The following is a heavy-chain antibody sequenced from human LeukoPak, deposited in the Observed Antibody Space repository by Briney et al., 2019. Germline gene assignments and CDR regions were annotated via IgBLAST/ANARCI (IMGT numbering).Heavy chain of an antibody. Sequence: ASARVSCKASGYTFTAYDINWVRQATGQGLEWMGWMNPDTGDTGYAQKFQGRVIMTRDTSIDTAYMELSGLTSEDTAVYYCTRGSLSGSSRDYWGQGALVTISS. V-gene: IGHV1-8*01. CDR2: MNPDTGDT. D-gene: IGHD1-26*01. CDR1: GYTFTAYD. J-gene: IGHJ4*02. CDR3: TRGSLSGSSRDY.